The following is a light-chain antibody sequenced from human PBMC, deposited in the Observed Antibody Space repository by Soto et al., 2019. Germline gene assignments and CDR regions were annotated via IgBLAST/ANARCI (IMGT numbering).Light chain of an antibody. CDR2: LNSDGSH. J-gene: IGLJ2*01. CDR1: SGHSSYA. V-gene: IGLV4-69*01. CDR3: QTWGADSVI. Sequence: QSVLTQSPSASAALGASVKLTCTLSSGHSSYAIAWHQQQPEKGPRFLMKLNSDGSHSKGDGISDRFSGSSSGAERYLTISSLQSEDEADYYCQTWGADSVIFGGGTQLTV.